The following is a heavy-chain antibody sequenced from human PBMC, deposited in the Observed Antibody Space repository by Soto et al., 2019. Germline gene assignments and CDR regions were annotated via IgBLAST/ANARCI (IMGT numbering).Heavy chain of an antibody. D-gene: IGHD2-15*01. J-gene: IGHJ4*02. CDR3: AKVRYCSGGSCYSLYYFDY. CDR2: ISGSGGST. CDR1: GFTFSSYA. Sequence: GGSLRLSCAVSGFTFSSYAVSWVRQAPGKGLEWVSAISGSGGSTYYADSVKGRFTTSRDNSKNTLYLQMNSLRAEDTAVYYCAKVRYCSGGSCYSLYYFDYWGQGTLVTVSS. V-gene: IGHV3-23*01.